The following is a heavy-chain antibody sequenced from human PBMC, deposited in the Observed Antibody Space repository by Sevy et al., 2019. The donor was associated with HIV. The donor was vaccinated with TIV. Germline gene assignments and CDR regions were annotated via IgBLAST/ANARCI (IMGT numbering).Heavy chain of an antibody. D-gene: IGHD2-2*01. CDR2: IRYDGSNK. CDR1: GFTFSSYT. V-gene: IGHV3-30*02. Sequence: GSLRLSCAASGFTFSSYTMDWVRQAPGKGLEWVAFIRYDGSNKYYADSVKGRFTISRDNSKNTLYLQMNSLRAEDTAVYYCAKAVVVPAAIRGGTGAIRHYYYGMDVWGQGTTVTVSS. J-gene: IGHJ6*02. CDR3: AKAVVVPAAIRGGTGAIRHYYYGMDV.